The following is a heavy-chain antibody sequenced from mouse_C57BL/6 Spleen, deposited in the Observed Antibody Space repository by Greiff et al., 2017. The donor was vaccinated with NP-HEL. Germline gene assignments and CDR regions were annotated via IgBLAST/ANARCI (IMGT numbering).Heavy chain of an antibody. CDR3: ARHESPHYYGSSSWFAY. CDR2: FYPGSGSI. D-gene: IGHD1-1*01. J-gene: IGHJ3*01. CDR1: GYTFTEYT. Sequence: QVQLQQSGAELVKPGASVKLSCKASGYTFTEYTIHWVKQRSGQGLEWIGWFYPGSGSIKYNEKFKDKATLTADKSSSTVYMELSRLTSEDSAVYFCARHESPHYYGSSSWFAYWGQGTLVTVSA. V-gene: IGHV1-62-2*01.